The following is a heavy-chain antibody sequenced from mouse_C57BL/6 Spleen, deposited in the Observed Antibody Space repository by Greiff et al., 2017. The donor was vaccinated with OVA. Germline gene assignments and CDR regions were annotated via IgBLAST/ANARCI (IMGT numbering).Heavy chain of an antibody. CDR3: AIITTRFAY. V-gene: IGHV2-2*01. J-gene: IGHJ3*01. Sequence: VKLMESGPGLVQPSQSLSITCTVSGFSLTSYGVHWVRQSPGKGLEWLGVIWSGGSTDYNAAFISSMSISKDNSKSQVFFKMNSLQADDTAIYYCAIITTRFAYWGQGTLVTVSA. CDR1: GFSLTSYG. CDR2: IWSGGST. D-gene: IGHD2-12*01.